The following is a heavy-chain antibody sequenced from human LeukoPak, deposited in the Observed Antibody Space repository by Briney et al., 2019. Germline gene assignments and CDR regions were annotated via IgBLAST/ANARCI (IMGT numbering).Heavy chain of an antibody. CDR3: ARGVRGPYYYYMDV. D-gene: IGHD3-10*01. CDR1: GGSISSYY. J-gene: IGHJ6*03. Sequence: SETLSLTCTVSGGSISSYYWSWIRQPPGKGLEWIGYIFYSGSTNYNPSLKSRVTISVDTSKNQFSLKVSSVTAADTAVYYCARGVRGPYYYYMDVWGKGTTVTVSS. CDR2: IFYSGST. V-gene: IGHV4-59*01.